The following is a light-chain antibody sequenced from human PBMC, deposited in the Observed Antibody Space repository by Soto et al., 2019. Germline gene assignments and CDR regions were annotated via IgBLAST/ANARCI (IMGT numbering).Light chain of an antibody. CDR3: QSYDSTLSARYV. Sequence: ALTQPSSLSVSPGQSLTISFTGTSIDIAPYNYVSCYQQHPGKAPKLIIYEVSYRPSGISNRFSGSKSGTSASLAITGLQAEDEGDYYCQSYDSTLSARYVFGTGTKVTVL. V-gene: IGLV2-14*01. CDR1: SIDIAPYNY. CDR2: EVS. J-gene: IGLJ1*01.